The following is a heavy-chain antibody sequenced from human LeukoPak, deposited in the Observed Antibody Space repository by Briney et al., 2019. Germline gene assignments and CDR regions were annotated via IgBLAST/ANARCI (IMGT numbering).Heavy chain of an antibody. Sequence: KPSETLSLTCTVSGGSISSYYWSWIRQPPGKGLEWIGYIYYSGSTNYNPSLKSRVTISVDTSKNQFSLKLSSVTAADTAVYYCARVELWLPGPWFDPWGQGTLVTVSS. CDR3: ARVELWLPGPWFDP. CDR1: GGSISSYY. J-gene: IGHJ5*02. CDR2: IYYSGST. V-gene: IGHV4-59*01. D-gene: IGHD5-18*01.